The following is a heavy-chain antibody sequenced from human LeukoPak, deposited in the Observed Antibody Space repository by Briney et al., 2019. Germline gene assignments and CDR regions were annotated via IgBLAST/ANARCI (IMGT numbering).Heavy chain of an antibody. V-gene: IGHV1-46*01. CDR1: GYTFTSYY. CDR2: INPSGGST. Sequence: GASVKVSCKASGYTFTSYYMHWVRQAPGQGLEWMGIINPSGGSTSYAQKFQGRVTMTRDTSTSTVYMEVSSLRSEDTAVYYCARGPESYSRDWGAWFDYWGQGTLVTVSS. D-gene: IGHD6-19*01. J-gene: IGHJ5*01. CDR3: ARGPESYSRDWGAWFDY.